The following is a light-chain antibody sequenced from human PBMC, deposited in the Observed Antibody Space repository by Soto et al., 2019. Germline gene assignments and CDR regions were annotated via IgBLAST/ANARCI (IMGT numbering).Light chain of an antibody. CDR3: SSYAASNNFYFV. CDR2: EVT. Sequence: QSVLTQPPSASGSPGQSVTISCTGTGSDVGGYNYVSWYQQYPGRAPKLMIYEVTKRTSGVPDRFSGSKSGNTASLTVSGLQAEDEADYYCSSYAASNNFYFVFGGGTKLTVL. V-gene: IGLV2-8*01. CDR1: GSDVGGYNY. J-gene: IGLJ3*02.